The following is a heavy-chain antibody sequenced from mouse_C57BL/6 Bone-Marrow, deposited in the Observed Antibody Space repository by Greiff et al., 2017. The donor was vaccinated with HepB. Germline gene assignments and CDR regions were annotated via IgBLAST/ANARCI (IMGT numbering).Heavy chain of an antibody. J-gene: IGHJ2*01. CDR1: GISITTGNYR. CDR2: IYYSGTI. D-gene: IGHD2-2*01. CDR3: ARAGDGYAYFDY. V-gene: IGHV3-5*01. Sequence: VQLKQSGPGLVKPSQTVFLTCTVTGISITTGNYRWSWLRQFPGNKLEWIGYIYYSGTITYNPSLTSRTTITRDTTNTQFFLEMNSLTAEDTATYYCARAGDGYAYFDYWGQGTTLTVSS.